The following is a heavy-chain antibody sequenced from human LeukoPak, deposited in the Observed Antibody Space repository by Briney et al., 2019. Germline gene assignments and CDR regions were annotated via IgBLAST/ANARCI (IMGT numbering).Heavy chain of an antibody. J-gene: IGHJ4*02. CDR1: GFTVSSNY. V-gene: IGHV3-53*01. Sequence: GGSLRLSCAASGFTVSSNYMSWVRQAPGKGLEWVSVIYSGGSTYYADSVEGRFTISRDNSKNTLYLQMNSLRAEDTAVYYCARDGEYGSVADYWGQGTLVTVSS. CDR2: IYSGGST. CDR3: ARDGEYGSVADY. D-gene: IGHD3-10*01.